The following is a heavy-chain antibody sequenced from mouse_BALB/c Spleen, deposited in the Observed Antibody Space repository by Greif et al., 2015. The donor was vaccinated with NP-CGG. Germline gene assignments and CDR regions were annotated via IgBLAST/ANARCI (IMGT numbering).Heavy chain of an antibody. Sequence: QVQLKESGAELVRPGVSVKISCKGSGYTFTDYAMHWVKQSHAKSLEWIGVISTYYGDASYNQKFKGKATMTVDKSSSTAYMELARLTSEDSAIYYCARGGNYDPAWFAYWGQGTLVTVSA. CDR2: ISTYYGDA. CDR1: GYTFTDYA. V-gene: IGHV1S137*01. J-gene: IGHJ3*01. D-gene: IGHD2-1*01. CDR3: ARGGNYDPAWFAY.